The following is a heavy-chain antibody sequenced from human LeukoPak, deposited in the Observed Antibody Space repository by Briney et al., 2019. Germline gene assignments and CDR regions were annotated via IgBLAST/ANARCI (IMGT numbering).Heavy chain of an antibody. CDR3: ARDSGGYTYNDYFDS. V-gene: IGHV3-64*01. J-gene: IGHJ4*02. CDR2: INYNGDST. CDR1: GFSFNTYA. D-gene: IGHD5-24*01. Sequence: PGGSLRLSCAASGFSFNTYAMHWVRQAPGKGLEYVSAINYNGDSTYYANSVKGRFIISRDNSKKTLFLQMGSLRAEDTAVYYCARDSGGYTYNDYFDSWGQGTLVTVSS.